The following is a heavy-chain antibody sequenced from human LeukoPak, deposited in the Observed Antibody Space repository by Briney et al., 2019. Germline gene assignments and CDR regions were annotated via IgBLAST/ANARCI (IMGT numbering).Heavy chain of an antibody. CDR3: AKDGAWLRFDD. Sequence: GGTLRLSCAGSGFPFSSHGMNWVRQAPGKGLEWVSGISPGGGPTYYADSVKGRFTISRDDSKSTLYLQMKNLRAEDTAVYYCAKDGAWLRFDDWGQGILVTVSS. D-gene: IGHD5-12*01. V-gene: IGHV3-23*01. CDR2: ISPGGGPT. CDR1: GFPFSSHG. J-gene: IGHJ4*02.